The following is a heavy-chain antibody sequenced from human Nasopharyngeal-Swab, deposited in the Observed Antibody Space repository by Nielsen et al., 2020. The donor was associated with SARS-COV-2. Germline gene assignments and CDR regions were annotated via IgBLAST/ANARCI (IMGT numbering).Heavy chain of an antibody. J-gene: IGHJ4*02. CDR1: GYTFIDHY. V-gene: IGHV1-2*06. Sequence: ASVKVSCKASGYTFIDHYIHWVRQVPGQGLQWMGRINPRSGGTGSAQIFQGRVTLTRDTSINTVYLDLGTLRSDDTAVYYCARDLPAGSSGSYADHWGQGTLVTVSS. CDR2: INPRSGGT. CDR3: ARDLPAGSSGSYADH. D-gene: IGHD3-10*01.